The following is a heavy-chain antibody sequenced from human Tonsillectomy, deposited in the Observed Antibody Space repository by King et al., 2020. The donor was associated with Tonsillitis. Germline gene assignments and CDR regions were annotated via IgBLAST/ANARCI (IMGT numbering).Heavy chain of an antibody. Sequence: VQLVESGGGVVQPGRSLRLSCAASGFSFSTYAMHWVRPAPGKGLEWVAVIWYDGSLKYYADSGKGRFTISRDNSKNTLYLQINSLRAEDTAVYYCARAYDILTGYNSNWFDPWGQGTLVTVSS. J-gene: IGHJ5*02. CDR1: GFSFSTYA. V-gene: IGHV3-33*08. CDR2: IWYDGSLK. CDR3: ARAYDILTGYNSNWFDP. D-gene: IGHD3-9*01.